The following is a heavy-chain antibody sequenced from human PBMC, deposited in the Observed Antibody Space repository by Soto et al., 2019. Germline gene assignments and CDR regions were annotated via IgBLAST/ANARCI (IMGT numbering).Heavy chain of an antibody. J-gene: IGHJ4*02. Sequence: EVQLLESGGGLVQPGGSLRLSCVASGFTFSDYSMTWVRQAPGRGLEWVSTLTPAGTTFYADSVKGRFTISRDNYRNTLSLQMYNLQAEDTARYYCAKRATTVPTPGNYFDCWGQGTLVTVSS. CDR3: AKRATTVPTPGNYFDC. D-gene: IGHD2-15*01. CDR1: GFTFSDYS. V-gene: IGHV3-23*01. CDR2: LTPAGTT.